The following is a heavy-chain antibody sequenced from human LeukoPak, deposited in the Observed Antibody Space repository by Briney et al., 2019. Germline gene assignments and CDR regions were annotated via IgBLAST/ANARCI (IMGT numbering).Heavy chain of an antibody. CDR2: IYYSGST. CDR1: GGSISSSSYY. D-gene: IGHD3-10*01. CDR3: ARRGGVYLDY. Sequence: PSETLSLTCTVSGGSISSSSYYWGWIRQPPGKGLEWIGSIYYSGSTYHNPSLKSRVTISVDTSKNQFSLKLSSVTAADTAVYYCARRGGVYLDYWGQGTLVTVSS. V-gene: IGHV4-39*01. J-gene: IGHJ4*02.